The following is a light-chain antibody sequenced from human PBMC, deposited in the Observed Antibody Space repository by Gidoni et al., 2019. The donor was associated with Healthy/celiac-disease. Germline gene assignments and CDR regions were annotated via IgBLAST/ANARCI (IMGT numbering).Light chain of an antibody. CDR3: QQLSSSPFT. CDR1: QGISSY. J-gene: IGKJ3*01. V-gene: IGKV1-9*01. Sequence: VKLTQSPSFLSASLGDRVTITCRASQGISSYLAWYQQKPGQAPKLLIYAASTLQGGVPSRFSGSGSGTEFTLTISSLQSEDFATYYCQQLSSSPFTFGQGTKVEIK. CDR2: AAS.